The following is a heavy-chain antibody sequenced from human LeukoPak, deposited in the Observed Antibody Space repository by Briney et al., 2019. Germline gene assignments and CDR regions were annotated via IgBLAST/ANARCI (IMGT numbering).Heavy chain of an antibody. CDR3: ALPSTSYYYYGMDV. J-gene: IGHJ6*02. D-gene: IGHD5/OR15-5a*01. CDR2: IIPIFGTA. Sequence: RASVTVSCTASGGTFSSYAISWVRQAPGQGLEWMGGIIPIFGTANYAQKFQGRVTITADESTSTAYMELSSLRSEDTAVYYCALPSTSYYYYGMDVWGQGTTVTVSS. V-gene: IGHV1-69*13. CDR1: GGTFSSYA.